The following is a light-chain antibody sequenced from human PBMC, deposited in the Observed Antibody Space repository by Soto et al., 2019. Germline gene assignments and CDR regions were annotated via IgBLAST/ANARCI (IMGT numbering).Light chain of an antibody. CDR2: DAS. CDR3: QHFANLPMT. CDR1: QDISDH. Sequence: DIQITQSPSSLSASVIERGSRTFQASQDISDHLNWYQHKEGEAPKLLIYDASNLESGVPSRFSGSGSGTDFTLTISSLQPQDIATYYCQHFANLPMTCGKGQRLAIK. V-gene: IGKV1-33*01. J-gene: IGKJ5*01.